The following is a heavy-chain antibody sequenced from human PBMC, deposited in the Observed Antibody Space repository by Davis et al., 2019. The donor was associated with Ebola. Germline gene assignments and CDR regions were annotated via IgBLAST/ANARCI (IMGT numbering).Heavy chain of an antibody. CDR2: MNPNSGNT. CDR1: GYTFTSYD. J-gene: IGHJ5*02. CDR3: ARRWLRSNWFDP. D-gene: IGHD5-12*01. Sequence: ASVKVSCKASGYTFTSYDINWVRQATGQGLEWMGWMNPNSGNTGYAQKFQGRVTMTRNTSISIAYMELSSLRSEDTAVYYCARRWLRSNWFDPWGQGTLVTVSS. V-gene: IGHV1-8*01.